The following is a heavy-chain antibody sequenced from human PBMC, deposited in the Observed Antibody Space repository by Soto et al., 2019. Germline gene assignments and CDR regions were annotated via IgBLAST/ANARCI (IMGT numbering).Heavy chain of an antibody. CDR1: GFTFSSYA. Sequence: GGSLRLSCAASGFTFSSYAMSWVRQAPGKGLEWVSAISGSGGSTYYADSVKGRFTISRDNSKNSLYLQMNSLRAEDTAVYYCARETSGDYVELDYWGQGTLVTVSS. CDR3: ARETSGDYVELDY. V-gene: IGHV3-23*01. D-gene: IGHD4-17*01. CDR2: ISGSGGST. J-gene: IGHJ4*02.